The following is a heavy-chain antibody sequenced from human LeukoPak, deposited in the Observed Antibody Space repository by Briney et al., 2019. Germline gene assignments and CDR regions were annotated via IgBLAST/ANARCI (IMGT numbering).Heavy chain of an antibody. CDR2: ISSSGSTK. D-gene: IGHD2-15*01. CDR3: ARGTLGYCSGGSCYST. V-gene: IGHV3-48*03. Sequence: QPGGSLTLSCAASGFTFSSYEMNWVRQAPGKGLEWVSYISSSGSTKDYADSVKGRFTISRDNAKNSLYLQMNSLRAEDTAVYYCARGTLGYCSGGSCYSTWGQGTLVTVSS. CDR1: GFTFSSYE. J-gene: IGHJ5*02.